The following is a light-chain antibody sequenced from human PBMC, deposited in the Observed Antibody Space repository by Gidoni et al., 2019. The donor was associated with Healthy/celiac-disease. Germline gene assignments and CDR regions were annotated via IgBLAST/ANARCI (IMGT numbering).Light chain of an antibody. CDR1: QDISNY. V-gene: IGKV1-33*01. CDR2: EAS. CDR3: QQYDNLPPLLT. J-gene: IGKJ4*01. Sequence: DSQMTQSPSSLSASVGDRVTITCQASQDISNYLNWYQQKPGKAPKLLIYEASNLETGVPSRFSGSGSGTDFTFTISSLQPEDIATYYCQQYDNLPPLLTFGGGTKVEIK.